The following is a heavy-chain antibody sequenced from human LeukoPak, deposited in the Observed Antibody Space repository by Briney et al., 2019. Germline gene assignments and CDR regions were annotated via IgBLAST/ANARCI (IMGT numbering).Heavy chain of an antibody. CDR1: GFTFSSYW. J-gene: IGHJ4*02. CDR2: ISGSGGST. CDR3: AKGGVPAAQNDYFDY. Sequence: PGGSLRLSCAGSGFTFSSYWMHWVRQAPGKGLEWVSAISGSGGSTYYADSVKGRFTISRDNSKNTLYLQMNSLRAEDTAVYYCAKGGVPAAQNDYFDYWGQGTLVTVSS. V-gene: IGHV3-23*01. D-gene: IGHD2-2*01.